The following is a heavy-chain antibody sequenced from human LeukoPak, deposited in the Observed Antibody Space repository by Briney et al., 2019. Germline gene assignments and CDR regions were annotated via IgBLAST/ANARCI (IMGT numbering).Heavy chain of an antibody. J-gene: IGHJ4*02. CDR3: AVGGEYHKYYFDY. D-gene: IGHD3-10*01. CDR1: GFTASSNY. CDR2: IYSGGST. Sequence: GSLRLSRAASGFTASSNYMSWVRQAPGKGLEWVSVIYSGGSTYYADSVKGRFTISRDNSKNTLYLQMNSLRAEDTAVYYCAVGGEYHKYYFDYWGQGTLVTVSS. V-gene: IGHV3-53*01.